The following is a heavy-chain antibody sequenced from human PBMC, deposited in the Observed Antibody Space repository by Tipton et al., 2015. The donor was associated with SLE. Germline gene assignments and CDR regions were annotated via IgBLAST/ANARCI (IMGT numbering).Heavy chain of an antibody. V-gene: IGHV3-48*03. CDR2: ISSSGSTI. CDR1: GFTFSSYE. CDR3: ARSGKAYCGGDCSIPYYYYMDV. J-gene: IGHJ6*03. D-gene: IGHD2-21*02. Sequence: SLRLSCAASGFTFSSYEMNWVRQAPGKGLEWVSYISSSGSTIYYADSVKGRFTISRDNAKNSLYLQMNSLRAEDTAVYYCARSGKAYCGGDCSIPYYYYMDVGGKGTTVTVSS.